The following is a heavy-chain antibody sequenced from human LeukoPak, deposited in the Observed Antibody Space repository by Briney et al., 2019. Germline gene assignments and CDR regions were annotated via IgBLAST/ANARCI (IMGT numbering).Heavy chain of an antibody. CDR2: MDPNSGNT. D-gene: IGHD3-10*01. Sequence: GASVKVSCKASGYTFTSYDINWVRQATGQGLEWMGWMDPNSGNTGYAQKFQGRVTITRNTSISTAYMELSSLRSEDTAVYYCAKLFESGTYNNFFHYWGQGTLVTVFS. J-gene: IGHJ4*02. V-gene: IGHV1-8*03. CDR3: AKLFESGTYNNFFHY. CDR1: GYTFTSYD.